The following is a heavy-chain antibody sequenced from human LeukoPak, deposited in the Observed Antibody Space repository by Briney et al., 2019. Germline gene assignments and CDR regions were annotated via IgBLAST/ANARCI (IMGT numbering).Heavy chain of an antibody. D-gene: IGHD3-10*01. CDR1: GDSMSSYY. V-gene: IGHV4-4*09. CDR3: ARSPYGSTYYRNNWFDP. CDR2: IYSSGST. Sequence: SETLSLTCTVAGDSMSSYYWNWIRQTPGEGLEWIGYIYSSGSTNYNPSLNSRVTISVDTSKNQFSLKLSSVTAADTAMYYCARSPYGSTYYRNNWFDPWGQGTLVTVSS. J-gene: IGHJ5*02.